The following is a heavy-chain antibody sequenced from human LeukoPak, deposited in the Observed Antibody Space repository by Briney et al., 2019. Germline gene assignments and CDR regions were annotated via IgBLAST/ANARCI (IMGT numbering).Heavy chain of an antibody. D-gene: IGHD4-17*01. CDR2: IYHSGIT. J-gene: IGHJ4*02. CDR3: VRHATTYFFLDY. CDR1: GYSISSTYY. V-gene: IGHV4-38-2*02. Sequence: SETLSLTCTVSGYSISSTYYWGWIRQPPGKGLEWLGSIYHSGITYYIPSLKGRVTISVDTYKNKFSLKLSSVTAADTAVYFCVRHATTYFFLDYWGQGTLGTVS.